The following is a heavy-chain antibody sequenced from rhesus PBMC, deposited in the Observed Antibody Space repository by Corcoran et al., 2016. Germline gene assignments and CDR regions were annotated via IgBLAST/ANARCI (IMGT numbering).Heavy chain of an antibody. V-gene: IGHV3-201*01. CDR2: FSWSGGST. CDR1: GFTFDDYA. J-gene: IGHJ4*01. Sequence: EVQLVESGGGVVQPGGSLRLSCAASGFTFDDYAMHWVRQAPGKGLELVVGFSWSGGSTYYADAVKGQFTISRDNAKNSLYLQMGSLRAEDTALYYCAREVMGYNIWTGFDYWGQGVLVTVSS. D-gene: IGHD3-3*01. CDR3: AREVMGYNIWTGFDY.